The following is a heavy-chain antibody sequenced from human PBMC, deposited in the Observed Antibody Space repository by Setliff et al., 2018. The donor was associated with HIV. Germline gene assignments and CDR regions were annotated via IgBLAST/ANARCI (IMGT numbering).Heavy chain of an antibody. CDR1: GGSISSSSYY. Sequence: SEILSLTCTVSGGSISSSSYYWGWIRQPPGKGLEWIGTIYYSGNTYYNPSLKSRVTISVDTSKNQISLKLSSVTAADTAVYYCASHLPPYSGNFDYWGHGTLVTVSS. V-gene: IGHV4-39*01. J-gene: IGHJ4*01. CDR3: ASHLPPYSGNFDY. D-gene: IGHD1-26*01. CDR2: IYYSGNT.